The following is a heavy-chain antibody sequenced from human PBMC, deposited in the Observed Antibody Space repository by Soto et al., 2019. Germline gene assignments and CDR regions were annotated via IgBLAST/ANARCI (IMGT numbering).Heavy chain of an antibody. CDR1: GYTFTSYD. J-gene: IGHJ3*02. CDR3: ATRGYSYGFSLLNDAFDI. CDR2: MNPNSGNT. Sequence: QVQLVQSGAEVKKPGASVKVSCKASGYTFTSYDINWVRQATGQGLEWMGWMNPNSGNTGYAQKFQGRVTMSRNTSISTAYMELSSLRSEDTAVYYCATRGYSYGFSLLNDAFDIWGQGTMVTVSS. V-gene: IGHV1-8*01. D-gene: IGHD5-18*01.